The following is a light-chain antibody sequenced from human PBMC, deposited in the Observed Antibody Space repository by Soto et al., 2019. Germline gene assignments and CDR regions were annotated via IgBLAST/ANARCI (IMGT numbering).Light chain of an antibody. CDR3: QQSYSAPRT. CDR1: QSIGTY. V-gene: IGKV1-39*01. CDR2: GAS. Sequence: DFQMTQSAFSLHASLGGLLSIPSRASQSIGTYLSWYQQKPGKAPKLLIYGASNLQSGVTSRVSGSGSETGVTLNISSLQPEDFATYYCQQSYSAPRTFGQGTKVDI. J-gene: IGKJ1*01.